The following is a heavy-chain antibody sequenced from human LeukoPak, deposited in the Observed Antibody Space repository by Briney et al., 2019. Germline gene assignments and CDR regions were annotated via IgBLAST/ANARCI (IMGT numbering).Heavy chain of an antibody. J-gene: IGHJ5*02. CDR1: GGSISSDY. V-gene: IGHV4-59*01. CDR3: ARDLSYNNWFDP. CDR2: IYYSGST. D-gene: IGHD2-2*02. Sequence: PSETLSLTCTVSGGSISSDYWSWIRQPPRKGLEWIGYIYYSGSTNYNPSLKSRVTISVDTSKNQFSLKLSSVTAADTAVYYCARDLSYNNWFDPWGQGTLVTVSS.